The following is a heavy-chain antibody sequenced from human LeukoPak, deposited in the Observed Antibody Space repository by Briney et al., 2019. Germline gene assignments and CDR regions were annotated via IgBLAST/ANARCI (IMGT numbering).Heavy chain of an antibody. CDR1: GFTVDSNY. J-gene: IGHJ5*02. CDR2: ISGSGGST. Sequence: PGGSLRLSCAASGFTVDSNYLSWVRQAPGKGLEWVSAISGSGGSTYYADSVKGRFTISRDNSKNTLYLQMNSLRAEDTAVYYCAKEGYAPGVGNWFDPWGQGTLVTVSS. D-gene: IGHD3-10*01. V-gene: IGHV3-23*01. CDR3: AKEGYAPGVGNWFDP.